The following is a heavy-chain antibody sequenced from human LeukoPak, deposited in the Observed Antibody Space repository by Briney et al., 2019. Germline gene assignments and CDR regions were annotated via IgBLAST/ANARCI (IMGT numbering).Heavy chain of an antibody. CDR2: MNPNSGNT. V-gene: IGHV1-8*01. CDR3: ATSQTYYDFWSGYYQGSDFDY. J-gene: IGHJ4*02. Sequence: ASVNVSCKASGYTFTSYDINWVRQATGQGLEWMGWMNPNSGNTGYAQKFQGRVTMTRNTSISTAYMELSSLRSEDTAVYYCATSQTYYDFWSGYYQGSDFDYWGQGTLVTVSS. CDR1: GYTFTSYD. D-gene: IGHD3-3*01.